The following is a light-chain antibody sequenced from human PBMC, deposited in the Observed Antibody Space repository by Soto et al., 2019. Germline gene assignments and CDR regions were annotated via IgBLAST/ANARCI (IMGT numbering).Light chain of an antibody. Sequence: EVVLTQSPATLSLSPGERATLSCRAGQSVSSYVVWYQQKPGQAPRLLIYDASNRAPGIPARFSGSWSGTDLSLTITRLEPEDFAVYYCQQRSHWPRTFGGETNVEVK. V-gene: IGKV3-11*01. CDR3: QQRSHWPRT. J-gene: IGKJ4*01. CDR2: DAS. CDR1: QSVSSY.